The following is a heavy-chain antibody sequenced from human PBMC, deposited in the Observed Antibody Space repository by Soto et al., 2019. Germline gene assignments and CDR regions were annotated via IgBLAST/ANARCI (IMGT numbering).Heavy chain of an antibody. CDR3: ANEIGGSDSLYGLDV. CDR2: VSVSGAGT. J-gene: IGHJ6*02. Sequence: GGSLRVSCAACGFTLDSSAMTWFRQAPGKGLEWVSGVSVSGAGTYYADSVQGRFTISRDNARNTLYLEMNSLRVEDTAIYYCANEIGGSDSLYGLDVWGQGTTVTVSS. D-gene: IGHD3-10*01. V-gene: IGHV3-23*01. CDR1: GFTLDSSA.